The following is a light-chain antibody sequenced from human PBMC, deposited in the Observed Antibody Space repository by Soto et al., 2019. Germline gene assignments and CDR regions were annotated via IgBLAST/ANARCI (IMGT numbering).Light chain of an antibody. Sequence: QPVLTQPPSVSEAPRQRVTISCSGSSSNIGNNAVNWYQQLPGKAPKLLIYYDDLLPSGVSDRFSGSKSGTSASLAISGLQSEDEADYYCATWDDSLNGQVVFGGGTKLTVL. V-gene: IGLV1-36*01. CDR1: SSNIGNNA. CDR3: ATWDDSLNGQVV. J-gene: IGLJ2*01. CDR2: YDD.